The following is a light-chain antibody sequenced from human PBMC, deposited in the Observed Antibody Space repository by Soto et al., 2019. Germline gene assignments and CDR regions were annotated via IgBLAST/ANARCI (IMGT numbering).Light chain of an antibody. Sequence: QSALTQPASVSGSPGQSITISCTGTSSDVGSYNLVSWYQQHPGKAPKLMIYEVSKRPSGVSNRFSGSKSGNTASLTISGLQAEDEADYYCCSYAGSSTWVVFGGGTTLTV. V-gene: IGLV2-23*02. CDR1: SSDVGSYNL. CDR2: EVS. CDR3: CSYAGSSTWVV. J-gene: IGLJ2*01.